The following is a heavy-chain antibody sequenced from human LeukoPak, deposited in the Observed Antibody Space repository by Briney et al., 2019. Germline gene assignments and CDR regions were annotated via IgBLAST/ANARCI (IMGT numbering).Heavy chain of an antibody. CDR2: ISGSGGST. D-gene: IGHD4-17*01. Sequence: GGSLRLSCAASGFTFSSYAMSWVRQAPGKGLEWVSAISGSGGSTSYADSVKGRFTITRDNSKNTLYLQMNSLRAEDTAVYYCAKEIYGDSTGGRFQQWGQGTLVTVSS. V-gene: IGHV3-23*01. CDR1: GFTFSSYA. CDR3: AKEIYGDSTGGRFQQ. J-gene: IGHJ1*01.